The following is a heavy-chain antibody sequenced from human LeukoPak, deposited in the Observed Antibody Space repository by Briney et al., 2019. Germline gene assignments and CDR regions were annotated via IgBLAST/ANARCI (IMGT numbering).Heavy chain of an antibody. CDR3: ATDDKKTISEYNWFDP. Sequence: GGSLRLSCVASGFTFSNYAMSWVRQAPGRGLEWVSGISGSGATRYYADSAKGRFTISRDNPKNTLCLQMNSLRAEDTAVYYCATDDKKTISEYNWFDPWGQGTLVTVSS. CDR1: GFTFSNYA. CDR2: ISGSGATR. J-gene: IGHJ5*02. D-gene: IGHD1-1*01. V-gene: IGHV3-23*01.